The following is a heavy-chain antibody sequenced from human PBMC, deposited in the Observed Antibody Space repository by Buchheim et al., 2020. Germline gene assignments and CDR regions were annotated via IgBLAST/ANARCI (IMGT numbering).Heavy chain of an antibody. CDR2: IKQDGSEK. J-gene: IGHJ4*02. D-gene: IGHD6-19*01. CDR3: ARAVDSSGWYEGYYFDY. Sequence: EVQLVESGGGLVQPGGSLRLSCAASGFTFSSYWMSWVRQAPGKGLEWVASIKQDGSEKYYVDSVKGRFTISRDNAKNSLYLQMNSLRAEDTAMYYCARAVDSSGWYEGYYFDYWGQGTL. CDR1: GFTFSSYW. V-gene: IGHV3-7*01.